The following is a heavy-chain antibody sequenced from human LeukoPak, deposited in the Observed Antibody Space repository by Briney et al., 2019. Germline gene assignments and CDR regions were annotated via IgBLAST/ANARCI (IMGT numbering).Heavy chain of an antibody. J-gene: IGHJ4*02. CDR1: GVAFNFYA. Sequence: GGSLRLSCAASGVAFNFYAMSWVRQAPGKGLQWVSTINANGINTYYADSVRGRFTISRDNSNNALYLQMDSLRAEDTAVYYCANWIGSSSRDYWGQGTLVTVSS. D-gene: IGHD6-6*01. CDR3: ANWIGSSSRDY. V-gene: IGHV3-23*01. CDR2: INANGINT.